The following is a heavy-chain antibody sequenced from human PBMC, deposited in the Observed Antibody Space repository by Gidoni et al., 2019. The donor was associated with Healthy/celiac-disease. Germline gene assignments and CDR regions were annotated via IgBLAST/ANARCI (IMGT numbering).Heavy chain of an antibody. CDR2: ISYDGSNK. V-gene: IGHV3-30-3*01. D-gene: IGHD3-22*01. Sequence: QVQLVESGGGVVQPGRSLRLYCAASGFTLSSYAMNWVRQAPGNGLGWVAGISYDGSNKYYAVYVKGRFTISRDNSKNTLYLQMTSLRAEDTSVYYCARGGPRDYYDSSGYYYVLIWYAFDIWGQGTMVTVSS. CDR3: ARGGPRDYYDSSGYYYVLIWYAFDI. J-gene: IGHJ3*02. CDR1: GFTLSSYA.